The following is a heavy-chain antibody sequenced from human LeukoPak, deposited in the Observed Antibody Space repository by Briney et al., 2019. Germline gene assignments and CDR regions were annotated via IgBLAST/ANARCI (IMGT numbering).Heavy chain of an antibody. J-gene: IGHJ4*02. CDR3: AKAPPAAGVVRTGFDY. Sequence: GGTLRPSSAASGFTFTIYAMSSVRQAPRKRLWWGSAMSGSGGSTYYAASVKGRFTISRDNSKNTLYLQMNSLRAEDTAVYYCAKAPPAAGVVRTGFDYWGQGTLVTVSS. V-gene: IGHV3-23*01. CDR1: GFTFTIYA. D-gene: IGHD6-13*01. CDR2: MSGSGGST.